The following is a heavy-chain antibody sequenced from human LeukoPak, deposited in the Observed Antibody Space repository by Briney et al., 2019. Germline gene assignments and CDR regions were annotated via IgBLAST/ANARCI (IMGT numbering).Heavy chain of an antibody. J-gene: IGHJ4*02. CDR2: IYASGST. D-gene: IGHD3-10*01. Sequence: SETLSLTCTVSSGSISSGSISTYYWSWIRQPAGKGLEWIGRIYASGSTNYNPSLKSRVSMSVDTSKNQFSLKLSSVTAADTAVYYCARAHGSGSYGFDYWGQGTLVTVSS. CDR3: ARAHGSGSYGFDY. V-gene: IGHV4-61*02. CDR1: SGSISSGSISTYY.